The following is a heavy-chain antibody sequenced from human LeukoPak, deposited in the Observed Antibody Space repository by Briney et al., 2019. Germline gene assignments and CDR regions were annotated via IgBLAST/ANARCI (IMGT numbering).Heavy chain of an antibody. CDR1: GFIFSRYE. CDR2: ISSSGSAI. V-gene: IGHV3-48*03. CDR3: ARVSYSGTHNVDY. D-gene: IGHD1-26*01. J-gene: IGHJ4*02. Sequence: GGSLRLSCAASGFIFSRYEMNWVRQAPGKGLEWLSYISSSGSAIYYADSVKGRFTISRDNAKNSLSLQMNSLRAEDTAVYYCARVSYSGTHNVDYWGQGTLVTVSS.